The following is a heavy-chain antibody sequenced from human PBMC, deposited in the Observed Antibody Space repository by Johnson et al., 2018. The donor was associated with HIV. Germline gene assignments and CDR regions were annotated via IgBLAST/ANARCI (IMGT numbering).Heavy chain of an antibody. V-gene: IGHV3-11*04. J-gene: IGHJ3*02. Sequence: QVQLVESGGGLVQPGGSLRLSCAASGFTFSDFYINWIRQPPGKGLEWVSSISSTGHTLYYADSVKGRFTISTYNAKNSLYLQMNSLRAGETAVYYCARAERVVTPGGAAFHIWGQGTMVTVSS. CDR2: ISSTGHTL. CDR1: GFTFSDFY. CDR3: ARAERVVTPGGAAFHI. D-gene: IGHD4-23*01.